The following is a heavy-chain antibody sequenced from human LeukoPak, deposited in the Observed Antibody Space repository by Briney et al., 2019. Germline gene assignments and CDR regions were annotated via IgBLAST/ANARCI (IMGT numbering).Heavy chain of an antibody. Sequence: ASVKVSCKASGYTFTSYYMHWVRQAPGQGLEWMGWINPNSGGTNYAQKFQGRVTMTRDTSISTAYMELSRLRSDDTAVYYCARADMVRGVIIFDYWGQGTLVTVSS. J-gene: IGHJ4*02. CDR3: ARADMVRGVIIFDY. D-gene: IGHD3-10*01. V-gene: IGHV1-2*02. CDR1: GYTFTSYY. CDR2: INPNSGGT.